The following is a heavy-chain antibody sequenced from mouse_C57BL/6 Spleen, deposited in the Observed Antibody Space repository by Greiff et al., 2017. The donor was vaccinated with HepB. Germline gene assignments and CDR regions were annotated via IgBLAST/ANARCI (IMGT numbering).Heavy chain of an antibody. CDR2: INPNTGGT. V-gene: IGHV1-22*01. CDR1: GYTFTDYN. Sequence: EVQLQQSGPELVKPVASVKMSCKASGYTFTDYNMHWVKKSHGKSLEWIGYINPNTGGTSYNQKFNGKATLTVNKSSSTAYMELRSLTSEDSAVYYCARWRLYDYDGGDYWGQGTSVTVSS. CDR3: ARWRLYDYDGGDY. J-gene: IGHJ4*01. D-gene: IGHD2-4*01.